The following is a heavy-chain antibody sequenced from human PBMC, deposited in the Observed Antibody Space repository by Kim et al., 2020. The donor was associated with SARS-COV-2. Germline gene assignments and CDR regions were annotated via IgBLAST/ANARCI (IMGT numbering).Heavy chain of an antibody. CDR3: AKDPRGRVVTLFDY. V-gene: IGHV3-23*01. D-gene: IGHD2-21*02. Sequence: ADTVKVRFTIARDNAKNTLYLQMNSLGAEDTAVYYCAKDPRGRVVTLFDYWGQGALVTVSS. J-gene: IGHJ4*02.